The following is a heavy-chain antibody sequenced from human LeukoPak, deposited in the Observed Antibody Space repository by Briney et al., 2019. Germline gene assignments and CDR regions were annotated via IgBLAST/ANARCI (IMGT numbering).Heavy chain of an antibody. CDR1: GGSISSSNW. D-gene: IGHD3/OR15-3a*01. CDR2: IYHSGST. J-gene: IGHJ3*02. V-gene: IGHV4-4*02. Sequence: SETLSLTCAVSGGSISSSNWWSWVRQPPGKGLEWIGEIYHSGSTNYNPSLKSRVTISVDKSKNQFSLKLSSVTAADTAVYYCASTFRTGYPKDRRGAFDIWGQGTMVTVSS. CDR3: ASTFRTGYPKDRRGAFDI.